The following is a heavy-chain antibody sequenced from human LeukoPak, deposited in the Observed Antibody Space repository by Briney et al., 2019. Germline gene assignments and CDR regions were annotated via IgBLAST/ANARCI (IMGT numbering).Heavy chain of an antibody. J-gene: IGHJ6*03. CDR2: IIPIFGTA. V-gene: IGHV1-69*05. CDR1: GGTFSSYA. Sequence: ASVKVSCKASGGTFSSYAISWVRQAPGQGLEWMGGIIPIFGTANYAQKFQGGVTITTDESTSTAYMELSSLRSEDTAVYYCAGAGRRYYYYYYMDVWGKGTTVTVSS. CDR3: AGAGRRYYYYYYMDV.